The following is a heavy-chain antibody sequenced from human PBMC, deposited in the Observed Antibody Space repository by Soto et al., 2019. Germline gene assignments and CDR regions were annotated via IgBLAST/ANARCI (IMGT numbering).Heavy chain of an antibody. V-gene: IGHV4-59*01. J-gene: IGHJ4*02. CDR3: ARDGYSSSWYDY. CDR1: GGSINSYY. CDR2: IYYSGST. Sequence: QVHLQESGPGLVKPSETLSLTCTVSGGSINSYYWGWIRQPPGKGLEWIGYIYYSGSTNYNPSLKSRVTISVDTSKNQFSLMLSSVSAADTAVYYCARDGYSSSWYDYWGQGTLVTVSS. D-gene: IGHD6-13*01.